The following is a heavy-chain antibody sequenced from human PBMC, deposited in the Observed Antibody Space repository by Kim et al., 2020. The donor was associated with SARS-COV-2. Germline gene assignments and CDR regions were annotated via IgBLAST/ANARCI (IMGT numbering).Heavy chain of an antibody. CDR3: AKGDYDSSGYYPFDY. D-gene: IGHD3-22*01. Sequence: DPGKGRLTTARGNAKNSLYLQMNSLRAEDTALYYCAKGDYDSSGYYPFDYWGQGTLVTVSS. V-gene: IGHV3-9*01. J-gene: IGHJ4*02.